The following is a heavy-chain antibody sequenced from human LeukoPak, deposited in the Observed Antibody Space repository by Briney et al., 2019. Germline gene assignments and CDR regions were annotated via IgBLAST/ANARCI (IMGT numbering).Heavy chain of an antibody. CDR2: ISSTSSYI. Sequence: GGSLRLSCAASGFTFSSYGLNRVRQSPGTGLESFSSISSTSSYIYYADSVKGRFTISRDNAQKSLYLQMNSLRAEDTAVYYCARVGYSSGWYFDYWGQGTLVTVSS. CDR3: ARVGYSSGWYFDY. D-gene: IGHD6-19*01. V-gene: IGHV3-21*01. CDR1: GFTFSSYG. J-gene: IGHJ4*02.